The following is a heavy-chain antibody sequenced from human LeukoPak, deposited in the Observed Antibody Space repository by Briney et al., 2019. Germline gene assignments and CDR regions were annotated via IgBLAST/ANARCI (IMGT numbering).Heavy chain of an antibody. V-gene: IGHV3-66*01. Sequence: PGGSLRLSCAVSGITLSNYGMTWVRQAPGKGLQWVSIIYLGGSTFYADSVKGRFTISIDHSKNTLDLQMDSLRAEDTAVYYCARVTAYDSSGYYGGDYFDYWGQGTLVTVSS. D-gene: IGHD3-22*01. CDR3: ARVTAYDSSGYYGGDYFDY. CDR1: GITLSNYG. CDR2: IYLGGST. J-gene: IGHJ4*02.